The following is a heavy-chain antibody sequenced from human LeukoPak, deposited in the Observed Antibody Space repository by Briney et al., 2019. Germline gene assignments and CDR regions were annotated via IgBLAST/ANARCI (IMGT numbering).Heavy chain of an antibody. CDR1: GFTFSSYG. D-gene: IGHD6-19*01. Sequence: PGGSLRLSCAASGFTFSSYGMHWVRQARGKGLEWVAVIWYDGSNKYYADSVKGRFTISRDNSKNTVDLQMDSLRAEDTAIYYCAKLSGRVSGPLWGQGTLVTVSS. V-gene: IGHV3-33*06. J-gene: IGHJ4*02. CDR2: IWYDGSNK. CDR3: AKLSGRVSGPL.